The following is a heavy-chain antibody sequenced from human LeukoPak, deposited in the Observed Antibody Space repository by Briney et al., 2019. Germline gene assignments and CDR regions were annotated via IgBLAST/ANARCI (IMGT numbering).Heavy chain of an antibody. CDR2: ISGSGGST. D-gene: IGHD1-26*01. J-gene: IGHJ4*02. CDR3: AKDPTTTTFWELLHQSYFDY. CDR1: GFTFSSYA. Sequence: PGGSLRLSCAASGFTFSSYAVSWVRQAPGKGLEWVSAISGSGGSTYYADSVKGRFTISRDNSKNTLYLQMNSLRAEDTAVYYCAKDPTTTTFWELLHQSYFDYWGQGTLVTVSS. V-gene: IGHV3-23*01.